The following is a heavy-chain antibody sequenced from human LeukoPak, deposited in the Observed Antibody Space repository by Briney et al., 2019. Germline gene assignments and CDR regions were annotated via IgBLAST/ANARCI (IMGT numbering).Heavy chain of an antibody. CDR1: GGSISSGDYY. Sequence: PSETLSLTCTVSGGSISSGDYYWSWIRQPPGKGLEWIGYIYYSGSTYYNPSLKSRVTISVDTSKNQFSLKLGSVTAADTAVYYCARYCSSTSCYDWFDPWGQGTLVTVSS. CDR3: ARYCSSTSCYDWFDP. J-gene: IGHJ5*02. CDR2: IYYSGST. D-gene: IGHD2-2*01. V-gene: IGHV4-30-4*01.